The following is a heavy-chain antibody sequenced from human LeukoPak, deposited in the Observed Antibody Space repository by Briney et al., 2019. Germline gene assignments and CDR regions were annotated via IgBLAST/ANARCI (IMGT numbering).Heavy chain of an antibody. V-gene: IGHV4-59*01. CDR3: ARGPPFPFDY. CDR1: GGSISSYY. Sequence: SETLSLTCTVSGGSISSYYWSWIRQPPGKGLEWIGYIYYSGSTNHNPSLKSRVTISVDTSKNQFSLKLSSVTAADTAVYYCARGPPFPFDYWGQGTLVTVSS. CDR2: IYYSGST. J-gene: IGHJ4*02.